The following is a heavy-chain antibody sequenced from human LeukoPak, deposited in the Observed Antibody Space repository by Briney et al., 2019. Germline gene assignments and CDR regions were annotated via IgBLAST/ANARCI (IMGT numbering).Heavy chain of an antibody. CDR2: ITSDGSRT. J-gene: IGHJ3*02. V-gene: IGHV3-74*01. CDR1: EFTFSNYW. CDR3: ARGPGAFDI. D-gene: IGHD2-2*01. Sequence: GGSLRLSCAASEFTFSNYWMHWVRQATGKGLVWVSRITSDGSRTSFADSVKGRFTISRDNAKNTLFLQMNCLRAEDTAVYYCARGPGAFDIWGQGTMVTVSS.